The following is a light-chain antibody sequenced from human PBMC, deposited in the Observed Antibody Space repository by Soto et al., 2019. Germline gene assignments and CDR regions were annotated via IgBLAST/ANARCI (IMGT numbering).Light chain of an antibody. V-gene: IGKV1-27*01. Sequence: DIQMTQSPSSLSTSVGDRVTITCRASQGISNYLAWYQQKPGKVPKLLIYAASTLQSGVPSRFSGSGSGTDFTLTISSLQPEDVATYYCQKYNSYSALTFGGGTKVEIK. CDR3: QKYNSYSALT. CDR2: AAS. J-gene: IGKJ4*01. CDR1: QGISNY.